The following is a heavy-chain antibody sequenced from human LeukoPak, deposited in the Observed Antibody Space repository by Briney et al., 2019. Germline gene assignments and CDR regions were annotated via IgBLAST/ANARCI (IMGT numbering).Heavy chain of an antibody. CDR1: DGSISSGDYY. Sequence: SETLSLTCTVSDGSISSGDYYWSWIRQPPGKGLEWIGYIYYSGSTFHNPSLKSRISISIDTSKNQFSLKLSSVTAADTAVYYCARGGLLWFGELLAAFDYWGQGTLVTVSS. CDR2: IYYSGST. CDR3: ARGGLLWFGELLAAFDY. V-gene: IGHV4-30-4*01. D-gene: IGHD3-10*01. J-gene: IGHJ4*02.